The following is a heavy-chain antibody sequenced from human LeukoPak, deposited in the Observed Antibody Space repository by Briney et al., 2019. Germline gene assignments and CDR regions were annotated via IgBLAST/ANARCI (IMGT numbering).Heavy chain of an antibody. CDR2: INHSGST. CDR1: GGSFSGYY. Sequence: PSETLSLTCAVYGGSFSGYYWSWIRQPPGKGLEWIGEINHSGSTNYNPSLKSRVTISVDTSKNQFSLKLSSVTAADTAVYCCARGGMTTVVTDFDYWGQGTLVTVSS. V-gene: IGHV4-34*01. J-gene: IGHJ4*02. D-gene: IGHD4-23*01. CDR3: ARGGMTTVVTDFDY.